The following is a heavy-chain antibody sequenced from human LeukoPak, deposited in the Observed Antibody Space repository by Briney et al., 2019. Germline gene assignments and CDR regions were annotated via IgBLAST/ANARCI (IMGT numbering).Heavy chain of an antibody. V-gene: IGHV3-30-3*01. CDR3: ARDDRGYSGYHFDH. D-gene: IGHD5-12*01. CDR2: QDGNNK. Sequence: GGSLRLSCAASGFTFSSYTFHWVRQAPGKGLEWVAVQDGNNKYYTDSVKGRFTISRDNSKNTLYPQMNSLRAEDTAVYYCARDDRGYSGYHFDHWGQGTLVTVSS. CDR1: GFTFSSYT. J-gene: IGHJ4*02.